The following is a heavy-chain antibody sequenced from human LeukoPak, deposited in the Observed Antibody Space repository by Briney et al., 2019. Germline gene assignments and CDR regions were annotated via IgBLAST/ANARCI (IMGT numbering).Heavy chain of an antibody. CDR2: ISQDGSNK. V-gene: IGHV3-30*18. Sequence: GGSLRLSCAGSGFTFSDFGMKWVRQAPGKGLEWVAFISQDGSNKFFADSVKGRFAISRDSSKNTLFLNSLSAEDTAVYYCAKMGRKQWLAYYFDDWGQGTLVIVSS. D-gene: IGHD6-19*01. J-gene: IGHJ4*02. CDR3: AKMGRKQWLAYYFDD. CDR1: GFTFSDFG.